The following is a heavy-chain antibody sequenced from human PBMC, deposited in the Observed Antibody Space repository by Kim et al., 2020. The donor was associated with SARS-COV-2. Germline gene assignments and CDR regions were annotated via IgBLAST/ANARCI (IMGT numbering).Heavy chain of an antibody. CDR1: GFTFSSYG. J-gene: IGHJ4*02. CDR2: ISYDGSNK. Sequence: GGSLRLSCAASGFTFSSYGMHWVRQAPGKGLEWVAVISYDGSNKYYADSVKGRFTISRDNSKNTLYLQMNSLRAEDTAVYYCAKAFQRIPRLEIGRGAYFDYWGQGTLVTVSS. V-gene: IGHV3-30*18. D-gene: IGHD2-15*01. CDR3: AKAFQRIPRLEIGRGAYFDY.